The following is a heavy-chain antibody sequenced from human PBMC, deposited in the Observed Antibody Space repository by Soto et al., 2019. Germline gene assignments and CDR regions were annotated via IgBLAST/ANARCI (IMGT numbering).Heavy chain of an antibody. CDR1: GYTFTSYG. Sequence: ASVKGSCKGAGYTFTSYGVGWVRQAPGQGLEWMGWISAYNGNTNYAQKLQGRVTMTTDTSTSTAYMELRSLRSDDTAVYYCAREGDTWYFDYWGQGTLVTVS. CDR2: ISAYNGNT. J-gene: IGHJ4*02. V-gene: IGHV1-18*01. CDR3: AREGDTWYFDY.